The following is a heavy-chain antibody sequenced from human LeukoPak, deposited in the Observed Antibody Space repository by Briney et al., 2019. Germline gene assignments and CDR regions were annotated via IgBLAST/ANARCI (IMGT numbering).Heavy chain of an antibody. CDR2: INDDGSDT. J-gene: IGHJ5*02. CDR1: GFTFKLYW. D-gene: IGHD2-15*01. CDR3: VRGGPSTWS. Sequence: GGSLRLSCAVSGFTFKLYWMHWVRQAPGKGPGWVSRINDDGSDTSYADSVKGRFTISRDDAKNMLFLQMNSPRAEDTAVYYCVRGGPSTWSWGQGTLVTVSS. V-gene: IGHV3-74*01.